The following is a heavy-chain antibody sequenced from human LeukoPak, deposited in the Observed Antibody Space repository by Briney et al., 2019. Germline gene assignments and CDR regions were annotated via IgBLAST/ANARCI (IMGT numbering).Heavy chain of an antibody. V-gene: IGHV3-7*03. J-gene: IGHJ4*02. CDR2: INQDGSAK. CDR1: GLTLSDYW. Sequence: GGSLRLSCEASGLTLSDYWMSWVRQAPGRGLEWVANINQDGSAKYYVDSVKGRFTISRDNAKNSLYLQMNSLRAEDTALYYCARAGAPMYYFDYWGPGTLVTVSS. D-gene: IGHD1-26*01. CDR3: ARAGAPMYYFDY.